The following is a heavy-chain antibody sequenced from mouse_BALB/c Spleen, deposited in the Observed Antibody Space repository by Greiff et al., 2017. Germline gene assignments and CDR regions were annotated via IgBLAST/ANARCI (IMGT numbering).Heavy chain of an antibody. CDR3: ARHFHYYGSSYDYAMDY. CDR1: GFTFSSYG. D-gene: IGHD1-1*01. CDR2: ISSGGSYT. J-gene: IGHJ4*01. Sequence: EVQLVESGGDLVKPGGSLKLSCAASGFTFSSYGMSWVRQTPDKRLEWVATISSGGSYTYYPDSVKGRFTISRDNAKNTLYLQMSSLKSEDTAMYYCARHFHYYGSSYDYAMDYWGQGTSVTVSS. V-gene: IGHV5-6*01.